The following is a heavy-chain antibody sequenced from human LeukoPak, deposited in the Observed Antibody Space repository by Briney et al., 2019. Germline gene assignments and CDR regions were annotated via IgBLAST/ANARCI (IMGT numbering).Heavy chain of an antibody. V-gene: IGHV4-59*01. CDR1: GGSISSYY. CDR3: ARAYHFWGCSPGGLFGP. Sequence: PSETLSLTCTVSGGSISSYYWSWIRQPPGKGLEWIGYIYYSGSTNYNPSLKSRVTISVDTSKNQFSLKLSSVTAADTAVYYCARAYHFWGCSPGGLFGPLGQGGLVTGSP. D-gene: IGHD3-3*01. CDR2: IYYSGST. J-gene: IGHJ5*01.